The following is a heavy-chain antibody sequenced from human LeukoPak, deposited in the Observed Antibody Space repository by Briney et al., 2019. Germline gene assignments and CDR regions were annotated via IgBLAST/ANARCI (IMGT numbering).Heavy chain of an antibody. CDR2: INGDGRNI. V-gene: IGHV3-74*01. Sequence: PGGSLRLSCVASGFTFSSYWMHWVRQDPRKGLVWVSRINGDGRNINYADSVRGRFTISRDNAKNTLFLQMNTLRVEDTAVYYCARLPYSSSWYGSVLDLWGQGTLVTVSS. CDR3: ARLPYSSSWYGSVLDL. D-gene: IGHD6-13*01. CDR1: GFTFSSYW. J-gene: IGHJ5*02.